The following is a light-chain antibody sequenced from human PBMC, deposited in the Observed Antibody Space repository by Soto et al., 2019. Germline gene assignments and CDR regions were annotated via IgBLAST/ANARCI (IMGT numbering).Light chain of an antibody. Sequence: EIVLTQSPVIVSLSPGERATHSCRASQSVSSNYLAWYQQKPGQAPRLLIYGASTRATGIPARFSGSGSGTEFTLTISSLQSEDFAVYYCQQYNKWPPFTFGQGTRLEIK. V-gene: IGKV3-15*01. CDR1: QSVSSN. CDR3: QQYNKWPPFT. CDR2: GAS. J-gene: IGKJ5*01.